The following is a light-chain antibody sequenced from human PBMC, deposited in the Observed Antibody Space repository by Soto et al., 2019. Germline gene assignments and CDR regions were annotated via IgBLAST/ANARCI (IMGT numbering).Light chain of an antibody. CDR1: QNVSNDY. V-gene: IGKV3-20*01. J-gene: IGKJ1*01. CDR2: GAS. Sequence: EIALTQSPGILSMSPGERATLSCRASQNVSNDYLAWYQQKPAQPPRLLIYGASTRSTDVPDRFSGSGSAAVFTLTISRLKPEDFAVHYCQQYRSSPPRTFGQGTKVDVK. CDR3: QQYRSSPPRT.